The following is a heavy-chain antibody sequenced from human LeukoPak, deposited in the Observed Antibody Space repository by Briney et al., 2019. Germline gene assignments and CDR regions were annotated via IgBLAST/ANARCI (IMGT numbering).Heavy chain of an antibody. Sequence: ASVKVSCKASGYTFTAYNIHWVRQAPGQGLEWVGYMNPYTGDTKFAQAFQGRVTMTRDTSISTGYMELSRLRADDTAVYYCLRDVHNFNDDYWGRGTLVTVSS. CDR1: GYTFTAYN. CDR3: LRDVHNFNDDY. J-gene: IGHJ4*02. D-gene: IGHD5-12*01. V-gene: IGHV1-2*02. CDR2: MNPYTGDT.